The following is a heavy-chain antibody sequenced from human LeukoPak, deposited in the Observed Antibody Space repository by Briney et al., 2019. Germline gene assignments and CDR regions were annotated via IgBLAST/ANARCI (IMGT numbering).Heavy chain of an antibody. CDR1: GGSISTRYYY. D-gene: IGHD3-10*01. CDR3: ASLYFYGSGSFPNY. CDR2: IHDSGSI. J-gene: IGHJ4*02. Sequence: PSETLSLTCAVSGGSISTRYYYWGWVRQPPGKGLEWIGTIHDSGSIYYSPSLKSQLTISVDTSNNQFSLKLSSVTAGDTAVYYCASLYFYGSGSFPNYWGQGILVTVST. V-gene: IGHV4-39*01.